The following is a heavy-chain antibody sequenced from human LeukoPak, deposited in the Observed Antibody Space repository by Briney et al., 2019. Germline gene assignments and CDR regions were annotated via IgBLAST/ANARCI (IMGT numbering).Heavy chain of an antibody. CDR2: IYCSGST. V-gene: IGHV4-31*03. J-gene: IGHJ6*04. Sequence: SETLSLTCTVSGGSISSGGYYWSWIRQHPGKGLEWIGYIYCSGSTYYNPSLKSRVTISVDTSKNQFSLKLSSVTAADTAVYYCARASGDYYYGMDVWGKGTTVTVSS. CDR1: GGSISSGGYY. D-gene: IGHD4-17*01. CDR3: ARASGDYYYGMDV.